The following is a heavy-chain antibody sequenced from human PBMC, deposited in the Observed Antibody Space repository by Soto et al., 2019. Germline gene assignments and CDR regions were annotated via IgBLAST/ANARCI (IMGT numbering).Heavy chain of an antibody. Sequence: SQPLSLTCAISGDSVSSNSAAWNWIRQSPSRGLEWLGRTYYRSKWYSDYAVSVKSLITINPDTYKNQFSLQLNSVTPEDTAVYYCAREAGTTDAFDNWGQWTMVTVS. CDR2: TYYRSKWYS. D-gene: IGHD1-1*01. CDR1: GDSVSSNSAA. V-gene: IGHV6-1*01. CDR3: AREAGTTDAFDN. J-gene: IGHJ3*02.